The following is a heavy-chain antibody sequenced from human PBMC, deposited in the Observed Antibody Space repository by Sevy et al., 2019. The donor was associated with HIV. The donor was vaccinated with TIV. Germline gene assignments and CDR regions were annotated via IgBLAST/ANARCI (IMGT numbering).Heavy chain of an antibody. CDR2: ISGXNGDT. V-gene: IGHV1-18*01. J-gene: IGHJ4*02. CDR1: GYTXTNYA. CDR3: VRGTTFYDFWTXGDX. Sequence: ASVKVSCKASGYTXTNYAISWVRQAPGQGLEWMGWISGXNGDTKNAEKFQGRFTMTTDTSTKTAYMDLRSLRSDDTAVYYCVRGTTFYDFWTXGDXWGQGTLVTVSS. D-gene: IGHD3-3*01.